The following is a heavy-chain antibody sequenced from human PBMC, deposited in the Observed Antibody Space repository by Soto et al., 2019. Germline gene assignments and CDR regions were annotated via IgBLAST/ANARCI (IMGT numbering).Heavy chain of an antibody. V-gene: IGHV4-59*01. D-gene: IGHD6-19*01. CDR2: IYYSGST. Sequence: QVQLQESGPGLVKPSETLSLTCTVSGGSISSYHWSWIRQPPGKGLEWIGYIYYSGSTNYNPSLKSRVTISVDTSKNQFSLKLSSVTAADTAVYYCARGSIAVAGRGAFDIWGQGTMVTVSS. CDR3: ARGSIAVAGRGAFDI. CDR1: GGSISSYH. J-gene: IGHJ3*02.